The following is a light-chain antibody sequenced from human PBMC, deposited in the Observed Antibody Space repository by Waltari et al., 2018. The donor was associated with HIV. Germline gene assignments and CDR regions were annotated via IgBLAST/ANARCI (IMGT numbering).Light chain of an antibody. CDR1: PGAVTSGYY. CDR3: LLYYGGAQLWV. Sequence: QTVVTQEPSLTVSPGGTVTLTCSSSPGAVTSGYYPNWFQQKPGQAPRALIYGTINKQSWTPARFSGSLLGGKAALTLSGVQPEDEAEYYCLLYYGGAQLWVFGGGTKLTVL. CDR2: GTI. J-gene: IGLJ3*02. V-gene: IGLV7-43*01.